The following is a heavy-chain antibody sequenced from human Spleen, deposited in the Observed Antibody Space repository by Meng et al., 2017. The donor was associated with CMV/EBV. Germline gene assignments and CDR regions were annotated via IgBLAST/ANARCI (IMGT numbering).Heavy chain of an antibody. Sequence: ASVKVSCKASGGTFSNYAISWVRQAPGQGLEWMGWINPNSGGTNYAQKFQGRVTMTRDTSISTAYMELNRLRSDDTAVYYCARFPVGATARHYWGQGTLVTVSS. CDR3: ARFPVGATARHY. CDR2: INPNSGGT. CDR1: GGTFSNYA. D-gene: IGHD1-26*01. V-gene: IGHV1-2*02. J-gene: IGHJ4*02.